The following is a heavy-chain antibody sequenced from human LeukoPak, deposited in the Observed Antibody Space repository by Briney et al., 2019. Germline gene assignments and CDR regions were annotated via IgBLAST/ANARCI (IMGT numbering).Heavy chain of an antibody. CDR1: GGSISSSTYS. V-gene: IGHV4-39*02. D-gene: IGHD3-16*01. Sequence: PSETLSLTCTASGGSISSSTYSWGWIRQPPGKGLEWIGSIYYSGSTYYNPSLKSRVTMSVDTSKNHFSLKLSSVTAADTAVYYCARPGENLYNYFDYWGQGTLVTVSS. CDR2: IYYSGST. CDR3: ARPGENLYNYFDY. J-gene: IGHJ4*02.